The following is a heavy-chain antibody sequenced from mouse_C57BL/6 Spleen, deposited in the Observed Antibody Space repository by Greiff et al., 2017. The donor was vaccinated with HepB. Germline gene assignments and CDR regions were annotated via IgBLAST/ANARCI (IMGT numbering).Heavy chain of an antibody. Sequence: VQLQQPGGDLVKPGGSLKLSCAASGFTFSSYGMSWVRQTPDKRLEWVATISSGGSYTYYPDSVKGRFTISRDNAKNTLYLQMSSLKSEDTAMYYCASEDYDYDGFAYWGQGTLVTVSA. CDR3: ASEDYDYDGFAY. D-gene: IGHD2-4*01. J-gene: IGHJ3*01. CDR1: GFTFSSYG. CDR2: ISSGGSYT. V-gene: IGHV5-6*01.